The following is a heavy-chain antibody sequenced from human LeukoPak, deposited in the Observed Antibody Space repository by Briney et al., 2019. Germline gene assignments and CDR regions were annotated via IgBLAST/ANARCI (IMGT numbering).Heavy chain of an antibody. CDR2: IYYSGNT. V-gene: IGHV4-59*01. Sequence: SETLSLTCTVSGGSISSYYWSWIRQPPGKGLEWIGHIYYSGNTYYNPSLKSRVTISVDTSKNQFSLKLSSMTTADTAVYYCARDRSSGSGKYYFDYWGQGTLVTVSS. J-gene: IGHJ4*02. CDR1: GGSISSYY. CDR3: ARDRSSGSGKYYFDY. D-gene: IGHD6-13*01.